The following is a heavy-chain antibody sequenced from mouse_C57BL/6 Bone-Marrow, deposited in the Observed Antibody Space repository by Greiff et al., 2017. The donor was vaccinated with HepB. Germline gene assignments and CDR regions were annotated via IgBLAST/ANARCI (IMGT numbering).Heavy chain of an antibody. Sequence: EVQLVESGGGLVKPGGSLKLSCAASGFTFSSYAMSWVRQTPEKRLEWVATISDGGSYTYYPDNVKGRFTISRDNAKNNLYLQMSHLKSEDTAMYYCAIETLRAMDYWGQGTSVTVSS. V-gene: IGHV5-4*01. CDR1: GFTFSSYA. J-gene: IGHJ4*01. CDR3: AIETLRAMDY. CDR2: ISDGGSYT. D-gene: IGHD1-1*01.